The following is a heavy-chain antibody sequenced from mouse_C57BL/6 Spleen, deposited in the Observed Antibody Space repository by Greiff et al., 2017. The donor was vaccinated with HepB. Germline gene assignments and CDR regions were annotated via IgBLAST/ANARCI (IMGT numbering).Heavy chain of an antibody. J-gene: IGHJ2*01. CDR2: IYPGSGST. V-gene: IGHV1-55*01. D-gene: IGHD2-2*01. Sequence: QVQLQQPGAELVKPGASVKMSCKASGYTFTSYWITWVKQRPGQGLEWIGDIYPGSGSTNYNEKFKSKDTLTVDTSSSTAYMQLSSLTSEDSAVYYGARRRDAYDGLGYFDYWGQGTTLTVSS. CDR3: ARRRDAYDGLGYFDY. CDR1: GYTFTSYW.